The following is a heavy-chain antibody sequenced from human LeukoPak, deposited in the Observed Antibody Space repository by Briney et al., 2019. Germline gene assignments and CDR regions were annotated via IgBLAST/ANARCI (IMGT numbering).Heavy chain of an antibody. CDR3: ARLGYQLPRYNWFDP. D-gene: IGHD2-2*01. CDR2: IYYSGGT. J-gene: IGHJ5*02. V-gene: IGHV4-39*01. Sequence: SETLSLTCTVSGGSISSSSYYWGWIRQPPGKGLEWIGNIYYSGGTYYNPSLKSRVTISVDTSKNQFSLKLSSVTAADTAVYYCARLGYQLPRYNWFDPWGQGTLVTVSS. CDR1: GGSISSSSYY.